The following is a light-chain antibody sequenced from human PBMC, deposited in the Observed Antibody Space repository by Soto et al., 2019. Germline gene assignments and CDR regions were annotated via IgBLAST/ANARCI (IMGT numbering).Light chain of an antibody. CDR1: SSDVGGYTY. CDR2: EVS. V-gene: IGLV2-14*01. CDR3: SSYTTRNTVL. J-gene: IGLJ2*01. Sequence: QSALTQPASVSGSPGQSITISCTGTSSDVGGYTYVSWYQQHPGRAPKLMIYEVSKRPSGVSNRFSGSKSGNTASLTISGLQAEDEADYYCSSYTTRNTVLFGGGTKVTVL.